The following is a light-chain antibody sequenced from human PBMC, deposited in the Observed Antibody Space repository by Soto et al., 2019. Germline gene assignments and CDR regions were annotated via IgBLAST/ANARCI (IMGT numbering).Light chain of an antibody. V-gene: IGLV2-14*01. CDR1: SSDVGGSDS. CDR2: EVS. J-gene: IGLJ1*01. CDR3: SSYTSSTNYV. Sequence: QSALAQPASVSGSPGQSITISCTGTSSDVGGSDSLSWYQQQPGKAPKLMIYEVSYRPSGISNRFSGSKSGNTASLTISGLQAEDEADYYCSSYTSSTNYVFGTGTKVTVL.